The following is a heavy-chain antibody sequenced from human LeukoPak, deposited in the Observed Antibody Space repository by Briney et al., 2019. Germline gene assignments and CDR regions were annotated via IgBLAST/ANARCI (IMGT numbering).Heavy chain of an antibody. D-gene: IGHD3-22*01. CDR2: IIPIFGTA. J-gene: IGHJ5*02. Sequence: SVKVSCKASGGTFSSYAISWVRQAPGQGLEWMGRIIPIFGTANYAQKFQGRVTITTDESTSTAYMELSSLRSEDTAVYYCARDLRYYYDSSGYYYFDPWGQGTLVTVSS. CDR3: ARDLRYYYDSSGYYYFDP. CDR1: GGTFSSYA. V-gene: IGHV1-69*05.